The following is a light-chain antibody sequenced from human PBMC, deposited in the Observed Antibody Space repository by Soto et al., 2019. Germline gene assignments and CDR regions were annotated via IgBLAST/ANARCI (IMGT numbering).Light chain of an antibody. CDR2: LDSDGSH. V-gene: IGLV4-69*01. Sequence: QLVLTQSPSASASLGASVKLTCTLSSGHSNNAIAWHQQQPEKVPRFLMKLDSDGSHNKGDGIPDRFSGSSSGAERYLTISSLQSEDEADYYCQTYDAGIQVFGGGTKLTVL. CDR3: QTYDAGIQV. J-gene: IGLJ2*01. CDR1: SGHSNNA.